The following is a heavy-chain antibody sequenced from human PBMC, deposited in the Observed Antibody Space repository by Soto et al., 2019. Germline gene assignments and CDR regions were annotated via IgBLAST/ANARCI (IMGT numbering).Heavy chain of an antibody. Sequence: QVQLQESGPGLVKPSETLSLTCTVSGGSISSYYWSWIRQPAGKGLEWIGRIYTSGSTNYNPSLKSRVTMSVDTSKNPFSLKLSSVTAADTAVYYCAREGDILTGYAYFDYWGQGTLVTVSS. CDR3: AREGDILTGYAYFDY. V-gene: IGHV4-4*07. CDR1: GGSISSYY. CDR2: IYTSGST. D-gene: IGHD3-9*01. J-gene: IGHJ4*02.